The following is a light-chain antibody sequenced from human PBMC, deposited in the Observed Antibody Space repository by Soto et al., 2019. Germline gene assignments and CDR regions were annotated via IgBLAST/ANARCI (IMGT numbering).Light chain of an antibody. CDR1: QTINNN. Sequence: ETVMTQSPSTLSVSPWEGATLSCRASQTINNNLDWYQQKPGPAPRLLIYGASRRHSGVPASFSGSGSGTEFTLTISSLQPEDFATYYCQQSYSSPPTFGQGTKVDI. J-gene: IGKJ1*01. CDR3: QQSYSSPPT. CDR2: GAS. V-gene: IGKV3-15*01.